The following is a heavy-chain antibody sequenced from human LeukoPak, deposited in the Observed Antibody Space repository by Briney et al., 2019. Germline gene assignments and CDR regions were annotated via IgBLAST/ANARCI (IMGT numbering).Heavy chain of an antibody. CDR1: GGSLSSDENY. V-gene: IGHV4-30-4*01. J-gene: IGHJ4*02. CDR3: ARVLSGSESLYYFDY. CDR2: IYYSGIT. Sequence: SETLSLTCTLSGGSLSSDENYWSWIRQPPGKGLEWIGYIYYSGITYYNPSLKSRVSISVDTSKNQFSLKLSSVIAADTAVYYCARVLSGSESLYYFDYWGQGALVTVSS. D-gene: IGHD3-10*01.